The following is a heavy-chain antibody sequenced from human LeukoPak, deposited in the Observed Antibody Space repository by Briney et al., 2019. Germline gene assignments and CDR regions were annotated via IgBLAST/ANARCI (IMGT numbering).Heavy chain of an antibody. CDR3: ARDKQYSSSWPYNWFDH. CDR1: GGTFIIYA. Sequence: GASVKVSCKASGGTFIIYAISWVRQAPGQGLEWMGRIIPILGIANYAQKFQGRVTITADKSTSTAYMELSSLRSEDTAVYYCARDKQYSSSWPYNWFDHWGQGTLVTVSS. V-gene: IGHV1-69*04. CDR2: IIPILGIA. J-gene: IGHJ5*02. D-gene: IGHD6-13*01.